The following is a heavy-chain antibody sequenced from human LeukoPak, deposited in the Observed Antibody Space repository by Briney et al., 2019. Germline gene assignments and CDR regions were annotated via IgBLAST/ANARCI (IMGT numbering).Heavy chain of an antibody. D-gene: IGHD3-22*01. CDR3: ARDRGTYYYDTTSHYDAFDI. J-gene: IGHJ3*02. V-gene: IGHV3-48*03. Sequence: PGGSLRLSCAASGFTFSSYEMNWVRQAPGKGLEWVSYISSSGSTIYYADSVKGRFTISRDNAKNSLYLQMNSLRAEDTAVYYCARDRGTYYYDTTSHYDAFDIWGQGTMVTVSS. CDR2: ISSSGSTI. CDR1: GFTFSSYE.